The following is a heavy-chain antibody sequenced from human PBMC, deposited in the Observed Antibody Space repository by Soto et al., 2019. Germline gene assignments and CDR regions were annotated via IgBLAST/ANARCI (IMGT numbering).Heavy chain of an antibody. Sequence: GSGKVCFKAFGYPFTDYIITWVRQAPGQGLEWLGWINPYSGNTYYAHKVQGRVTMTSDTSTSTAYLELRSLRSDDTAVYYCARGPTRGDNYFDPWGQGTMVTVSS. CDR3: ARGPTRGDNYFDP. CDR1: GYPFTDYI. D-gene: IGHD5-12*01. J-gene: IGHJ5*02. CDR2: INPYSGNT. V-gene: IGHV1-18*04.